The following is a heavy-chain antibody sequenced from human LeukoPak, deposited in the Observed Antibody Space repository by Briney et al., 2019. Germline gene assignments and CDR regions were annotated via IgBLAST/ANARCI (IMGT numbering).Heavy chain of an antibody. CDR3: ARGPAGDY. Sequence: ASVKGSCKASGYTFTSYDICCVRQATGQGLEWMRWMNPNSGDTGYAQNFQGRVTMTRDTSISTAYMELSSLRADDTAVYYCARGPAGDYWGQGTLVTVSS. CDR1: GYTFTSYD. J-gene: IGHJ4*02. V-gene: IGHV1-8*01. CDR2: MNPNSGDT.